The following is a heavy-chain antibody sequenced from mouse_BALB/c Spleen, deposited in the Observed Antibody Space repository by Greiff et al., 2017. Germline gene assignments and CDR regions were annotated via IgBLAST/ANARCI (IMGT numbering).Heavy chain of an antibody. CDR3: TRSYYYGSSYWFAY. CDR1: GYTFTSYW. V-gene: IGHV1-5*01. CDR2: IYPGNSDT. Sequence: EVQLQQSGAELARPGASVKLSCKASGYTFTSYWMQWVKQRPGQGLEWIGAIYPGNSDTSYNQKFKGKAKLTAVTSNSTAYMELSSLTNEDSAVYYCTRSYYYGSSYWFAYWGQGTLVTVSA. J-gene: IGHJ3*01. D-gene: IGHD1-1*01.